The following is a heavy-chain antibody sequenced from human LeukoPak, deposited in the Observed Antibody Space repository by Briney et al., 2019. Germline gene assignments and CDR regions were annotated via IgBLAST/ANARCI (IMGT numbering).Heavy chain of an antibody. V-gene: IGHV1-2*02. CDR2: INPNSGGT. CDR3: ARLCGGDCYDAFDI. D-gene: IGHD2-21*02. Sequence: ASVKVSCKASGYTFTGYYMHWVRQAPGQGLEWMGWINPNSGGTNYAQKFQGRVTMTRDTSISTAYMELSRLRSDDTAVYYCARLCGGDCYDAFDIWGQGTMVTVSS. CDR1: GYTFTGYY. J-gene: IGHJ3*02.